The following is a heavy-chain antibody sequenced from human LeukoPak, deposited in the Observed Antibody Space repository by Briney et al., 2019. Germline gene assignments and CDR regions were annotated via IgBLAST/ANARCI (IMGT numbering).Heavy chain of an antibody. CDR1: GFTFSSYA. V-gene: IGHV3-7*01. D-gene: IGHD6-19*01. Sequence: GESLRLSCAASGFTFSSYAMHWVRQAPGKGLEWVANINQDGTEKYYVDSVKGRFTISRDNAKNSLYLQMNSLRAEDMAVYYCARGLRQWLLTYYFDFWGLGTLVTVSS. CDR3: ARGLRQWLLTYYFDF. CDR2: INQDGTEK. J-gene: IGHJ4*02.